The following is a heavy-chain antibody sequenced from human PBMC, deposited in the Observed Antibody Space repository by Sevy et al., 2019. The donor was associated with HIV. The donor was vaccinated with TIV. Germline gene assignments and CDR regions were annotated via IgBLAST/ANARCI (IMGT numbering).Heavy chain of an antibody. CDR1: GYTFTSYD. Sequence: ASVKVSCKASGYTFTSYDINWVRQAAGQGLEWVGWMTPSSRETGYAQKFEGRITMTGDTSISTAYLELSSLTSEDTAVYFCARNLYRSGTFDYRGQGTLVTVSS. V-gene: IGHV1-8*01. J-gene: IGHJ4*02. D-gene: IGHD3-10*01. CDR2: MTPSSRET. CDR3: ARNLYRSGTFDY.